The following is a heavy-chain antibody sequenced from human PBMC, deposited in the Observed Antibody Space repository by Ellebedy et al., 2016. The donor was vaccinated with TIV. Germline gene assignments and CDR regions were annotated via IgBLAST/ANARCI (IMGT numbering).Heavy chain of an antibody. CDR2: ISGSGGDT. CDR3: ANVGATYAY. CDR1: GFTFSSYA. J-gene: IGHJ4*02. V-gene: IGHV3-23*01. D-gene: IGHD1-26*01. Sequence: GESLKISXAASGFTFSSYAMSWVRQAPGKGLEWVSAISGSGGDTYYVDSVKGRFTISRDNFKKTLFLQMNSLRAEDTAVYYCANVGATYAYWGQGTLVTVSS.